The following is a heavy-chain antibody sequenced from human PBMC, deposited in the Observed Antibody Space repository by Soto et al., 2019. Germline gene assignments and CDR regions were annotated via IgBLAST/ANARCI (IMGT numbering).Heavy chain of an antibody. CDR1: GYTFTGYY. CDR2: INPNSGGA. CDR3: ARDSSSWYAHSGYFYYYGMDV. Sequence: ASVKVSCKASGYTFTGYYMHWVRQAPGQGLEWMGWINPNSGGANYAQKFQGWVTMTTDESTSTAYMELSSLRSEDTAVYYCARDSSSWYAHSGYFYYYGMDVWGQGTAVTVSS. V-gene: IGHV1-2*04. D-gene: IGHD6-13*01. J-gene: IGHJ6*02.